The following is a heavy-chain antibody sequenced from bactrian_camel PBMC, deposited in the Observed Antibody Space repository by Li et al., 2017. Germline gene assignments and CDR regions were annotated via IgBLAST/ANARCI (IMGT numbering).Heavy chain of an antibody. D-gene: IGHD2*01. CDR3: ATGWSAMVAPQ. CDR2: IDSDGST. J-gene: IGHJ4*01. V-gene: IGHV3S53*01. Sequence: VQLVESGGGSAQAGGSLRLSCVVSGYTGTPRCMGWFRQAPGKEREGVSTIDSDGSTKYADSVKVRFTISKDNAKNTLYLQMNSLKTEDTAVYLCATGWSAMVAPQRGQGTQVTVS. CDR1: GYTGTPRC.